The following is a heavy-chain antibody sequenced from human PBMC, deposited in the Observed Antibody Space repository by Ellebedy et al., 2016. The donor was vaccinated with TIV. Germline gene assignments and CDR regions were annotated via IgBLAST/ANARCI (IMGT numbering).Heavy chain of an antibody. V-gene: IGHV3-30*18. D-gene: IGHD6-6*01. J-gene: IGHJ6*02. CDR3: AEEGGSSRGASGMDV. CDR2: ISTNGREK. Sequence: GESLKISCVASGFTLSTYGMHWVRQTPNKGLEWVAFISTNGREKYYIDSVKGRFTISRDISKNTLYLQMNSLRVDGTAVYYCAEEGGSSRGASGMDVWGQGTAVVVSS. CDR1: GFTLSTYG.